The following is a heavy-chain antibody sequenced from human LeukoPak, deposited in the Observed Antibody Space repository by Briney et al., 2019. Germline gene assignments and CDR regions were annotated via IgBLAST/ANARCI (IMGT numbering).Heavy chain of an antibody. Sequence: PGGSLRLSCAASAFSFSSFAMTWVRQAPGKGLEWVLGIHGSGVTTYYADSVKGRFTISRDNSRKMLYLQMNSLRVEDTAVYYCAKDPNGDYVGAFDSWGQGTMVTVSS. J-gene: IGHJ3*02. CDR3: AKDPNGDYVGAFDS. D-gene: IGHD4-17*01. V-gene: IGHV3-23*01. CDR1: AFSFSSFA. CDR2: IHGSGVTT.